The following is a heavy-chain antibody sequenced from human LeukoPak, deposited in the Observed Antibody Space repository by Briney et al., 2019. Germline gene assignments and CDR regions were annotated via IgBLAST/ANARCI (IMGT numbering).Heavy chain of an antibody. CDR2: IWYDGSNK. V-gene: IGHV3-33*01. CDR1: GFTFSSYG. CDR3: ARDLESLSYAELDY. Sequence: GGSLRLSCAASGFTFSSYGMHWVRQAPGKGLEGVAVIWYDGSNKYYADSVKGRFTISRDNSKNTLYLQMNSLRAEDTAVYYCARDLESLSYAELDYWGQGTLVTVSS. D-gene: IGHD1-26*01. J-gene: IGHJ4*02.